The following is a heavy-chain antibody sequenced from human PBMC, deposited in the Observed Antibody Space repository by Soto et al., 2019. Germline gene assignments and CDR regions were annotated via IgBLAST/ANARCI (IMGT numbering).Heavy chain of an antibody. CDR1: GFTFSSYG. Sequence: QVQLVESGGGVVQPGRSLRLSCAASGFTFSSYGIHWVRQAPGKGLEWVAVISYDGSNKYYADSVKGRFTISRDNSKXXXXXXXXXXXXXXTXXXYCAXDHYDTLTGYYGPDYWGQGTLVTVSS. J-gene: IGHJ4*02. V-gene: IGHV3-30*03. CDR3: AXDHYDTLTGYYGPDY. D-gene: IGHD3-9*01. CDR2: ISYDGSNK.